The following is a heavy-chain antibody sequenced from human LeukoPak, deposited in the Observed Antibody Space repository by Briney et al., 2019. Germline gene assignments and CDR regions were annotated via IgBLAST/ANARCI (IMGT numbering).Heavy chain of an antibody. V-gene: IGHV4-61*08. J-gene: IGHJ4*02. CDR1: GGSISSGGYS. CDR3: AGGSKPGGYCDY. CDR2: IYYDGSS. D-gene: IGHD3-10*01. Sequence: PSETLSLTCAVSGGSISSGGYSWSWIRQPPGKGLEWIGYIYYDGSSNYNPSLKSRVTISVDTSKNQFSLKLSSVTAADTAVYYCAGGSKPGGYCDYWGQGTLVTVSS.